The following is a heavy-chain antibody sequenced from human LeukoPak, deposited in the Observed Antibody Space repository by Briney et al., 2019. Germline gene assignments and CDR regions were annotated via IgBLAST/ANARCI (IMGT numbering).Heavy chain of an antibody. CDR3: ARANKETDFWSGYYHDY. J-gene: IGHJ4*02. Sequence: GGSLRLSCAASGFTVSSNYMSWVRQAPGKGLEWVSVIYSGGSTYYADSVKGRFTISRHNSKNTLYLQMNSLRAEDTAVYYCARANKETDFWSGYYHDYWGQGTLVTVSS. CDR2: IYSGGST. CDR1: GFTVSSNY. D-gene: IGHD3-3*01. V-gene: IGHV3-53*04.